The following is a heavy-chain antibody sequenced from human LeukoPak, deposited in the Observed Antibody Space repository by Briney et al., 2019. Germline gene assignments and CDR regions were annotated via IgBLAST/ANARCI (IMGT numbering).Heavy chain of an antibody. Sequence: SETLSLTCSVSDASITSYYWSWIRQPAGKGLEWIGRIYTSGSTDYNPSLKSRVTMSVDTSKNQFSLKLNSVTAADTAVYYCARYSSSSSFDCWGQGTLVTVSS. CDR3: ARYSSSSSFDC. CDR2: IYTSGST. D-gene: IGHD6-13*01. CDR1: DASITSYY. V-gene: IGHV4-4*07. J-gene: IGHJ4*02.